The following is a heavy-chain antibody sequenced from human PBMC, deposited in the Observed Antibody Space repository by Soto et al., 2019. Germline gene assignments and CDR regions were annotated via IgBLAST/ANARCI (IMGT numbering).Heavy chain of an antibody. Sequence: SQTLSLTCAISGDSVSSNSAAWNWIRQSPSRGLEWLGRTYYRSKWYNDYAVSVKSRITINPDTSKNQFSLQLNSVTPEDTAVYYCARNPYSSSWYAENWFYPWGQGTLVTVSS. CDR3: ARNPYSSSWYAENWFYP. J-gene: IGHJ5*02. D-gene: IGHD6-13*01. CDR1: GDSVSSNSAA. V-gene: IGHV6-1*01. CDR2: TYYRSKWYN.